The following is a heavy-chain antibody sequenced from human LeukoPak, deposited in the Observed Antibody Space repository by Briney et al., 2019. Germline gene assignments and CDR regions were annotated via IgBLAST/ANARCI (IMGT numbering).Heavy chain of an antibody. CDR3: ARTVEHYYYYYMDV. CDR1: GGSISSSSYY. V-gene: IGHV4-39*07. Sequence: SETLSLTCTVSGGSISSSSYYWGWIRQPPWKGLEWIGNIYYSGSTYYNPSLKSRVTISVDTSKNQFSLKLTSVTAADTAVYYCARTVEHYYYYYMDVWGKGTTVTVSS. J-gene: IGHJ6*03. D-gene: IGHD4-11*01. CDR2: IYYSGST.